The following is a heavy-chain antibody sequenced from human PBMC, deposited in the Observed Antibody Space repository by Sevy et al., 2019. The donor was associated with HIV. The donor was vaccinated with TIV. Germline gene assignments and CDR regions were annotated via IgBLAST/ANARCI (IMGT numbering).Heavy chain of an antibody. J-gene: IGHJ5*02. D-gene: IGHD3-10*01. CDR1: GFTFSSYS. Sequence: GGSLRLSCAASGFTFSSYSMNWVRQAPGKGLEWVSYISSSSSTIYYAASVKGRFTISRDNAKNSLYLQMNSLRAEDTAVYYCAREATYYYGSGSLQFDPWGQGTLVTVSS. CDR3: AREATYYYGSGSLQFDP. CDR2: ISSSSSTI. V-gene: IGHV3-48*01.